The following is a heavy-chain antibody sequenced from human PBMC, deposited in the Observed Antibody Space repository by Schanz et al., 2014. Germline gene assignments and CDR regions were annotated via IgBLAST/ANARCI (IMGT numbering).Heavy chain of an antibody. D-gene: IGHD2-15*01. CDR1: GFTFSSYA. V-gene: IGHV3-23*01. J-gene: IGHJ6*02. CDR3: AKGMGYCSGGTCYDYYYYGLDV. Sequence: EVQLLESGGGLVQPGGSLRLSCAASGFTFSSYAMSWVRQAPGKRLEWVSALSGSGGSTYYADSVKGRFTISRDNSENTLYLQMNSLSADDTAVFYCAKGMGYCSGGTCYDYYYYGLDVWGQGTTVTVSS. CDR2: LSGSGGST.